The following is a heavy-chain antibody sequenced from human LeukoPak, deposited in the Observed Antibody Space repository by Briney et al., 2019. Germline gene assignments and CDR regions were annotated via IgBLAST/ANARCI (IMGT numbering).Heavy chain of an antibody. CDR2: LSTSSSFT. D-gene: IGHD3-3*01. V-gene: IGHV3-11*06. CDR1: GFTFSDYY. CDR3: ARKVLGVVIQTAAMDV. Sequence: AGGSLRLSCAASGFTFSDYYVSWIRQAPGKGLEWLSYLSTSSSFTYYADSVKGRFTISRDSSKNTLYLQMNSLRAEDTAVYYCARKVLGVVIQTAAMDVWGQGTTVTVSS. J-gene: IGHJ6*02.